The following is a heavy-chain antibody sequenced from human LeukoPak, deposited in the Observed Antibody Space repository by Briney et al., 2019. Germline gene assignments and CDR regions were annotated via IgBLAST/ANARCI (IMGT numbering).Heavy chain of an antibody. D-gene: IGHD6-13*01. CDR1: GYTFTNYG. J-gene: IGHJ4*02. CDR2: ISAYNANT. V-gene: IGHV1-18*01. CDR3: ARDFCSSPDY. Sequence: ASVKVSCKASGYTFTNYGISWVRQAPGQGLEWMGWISAYNANTYYAQKLQGRVTMTTDTSTSTAYMELRSLRSDDTAVYYCARDFCSSPDYWGQGTLVTVSS.